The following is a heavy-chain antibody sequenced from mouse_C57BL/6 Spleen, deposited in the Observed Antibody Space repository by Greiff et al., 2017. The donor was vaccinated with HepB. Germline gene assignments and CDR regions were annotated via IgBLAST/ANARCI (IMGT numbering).Heavy chain of an antibody. Sequence: QVQLQQSGPELVKPGASVKISCKASGYAFSSSWMNWVKQRPGKGLEWIGRIYPGDGDTNYNGKFKGKATLTADKSSSTAYMQLSSLTSEDSAVYFCARYYAPFDYWGQGTTLTVSS. V-gene: IGHV1-82*01. CDR3: ARYYAPFDY. J-gene: IGHJ2*01. D-gene: IGHD1-1*01. CDR2: IYPGDGDT. CDR1: GYAFSSSW.